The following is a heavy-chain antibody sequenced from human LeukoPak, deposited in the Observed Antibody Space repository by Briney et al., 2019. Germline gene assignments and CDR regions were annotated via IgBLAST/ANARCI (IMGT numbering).Heavy chain of an antibody. CDR1: GFTFSDHY. Sequence: GGSLRLSCAASGFTFSDHYMDWVRQAPGKGLESVGRTRNKANSYTTEYAAPVKGRFTISRDDSKNSLYLQMNSLKTEDPAVYYCAREPHTTYYYDSSGENWFDPWGQGTLVTVSS. V-gene: IGHV3-72*01. J-gene: IGHJ5*02. CDR2: TRNKANSYTT. CDR3: AREPHTTYYYDSSGENWFDP. D-gene: IGHD3-22*01.